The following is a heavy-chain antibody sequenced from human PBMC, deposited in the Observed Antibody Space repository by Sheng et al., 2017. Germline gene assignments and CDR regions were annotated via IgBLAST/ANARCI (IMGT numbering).Heavy chain of an antibody. D-gene: IGHD2-21*01. V-gene: IGHV1-69*05. CDR3: ARAPYCGGDCYSGLYYYYMDV. CDR1: GGTFSSYA. J-gene: IGHJ6*03. CDR2: IIPIFGTA. Sequence: QVQLVQSGAEVKKPGSSVKVSCKASGGTFSSYAISWVRQAPGQGLEWMGGIIPIFGTANYAQKFQGRVTITTDESTSTAYMELSSLRSEDTAVYYCARAPYCGGDCYSGLYYYYMDVWGKGTTVTVSS.